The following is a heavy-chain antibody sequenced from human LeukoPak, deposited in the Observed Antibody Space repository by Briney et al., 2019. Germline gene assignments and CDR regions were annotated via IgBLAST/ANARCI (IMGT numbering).Heavy chain of an antibody. CDR1: GFTFSSYS. CDR2: ISSSSSYI. D-gene: IGHD3-10*01. CDR3: ARNEAGRYYYGMDV. J-gene: IGHJ6*02. Sequence: GGSLRLSCAASGFTFSSYSMNWVRQAPGKGLEWVSSISSSSSYIYYADLVKGRFTISRDNAKNSLYLQMNSLRAEDTAVYYCARNEAGRYYYGMDVWGQGTTVTVSS. V-gene: IGHV3-21*01.